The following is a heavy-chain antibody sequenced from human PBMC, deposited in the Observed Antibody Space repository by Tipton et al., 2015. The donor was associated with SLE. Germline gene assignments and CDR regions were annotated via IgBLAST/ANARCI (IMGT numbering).Heavy chain of an antibody. Sequence: TLSLTCAVYGGSFSGYYWTWIRQTPGKGLEWIGEINHSGSTNYNPSLKSRVTISVDTSKNQFSLKLSSVTAADTAVYYCARVKNYDFWSGWAAFDIWGQGTMVTVSS. CDR2: INHSGST. J-gene: IGHJ3*02. D-gene: IGHD3-3*01. CDR3: ARVKNYDFWSGWAAFDI. V-gene: IGHV4-34*01. CDR1: GGSFSGYY.